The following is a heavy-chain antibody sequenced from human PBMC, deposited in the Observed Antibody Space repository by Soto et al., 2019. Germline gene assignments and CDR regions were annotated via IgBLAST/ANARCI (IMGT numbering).Heavy chain of an antibody. CDR2: ISSTTNYI. V-gene: IGHV3-21*06. J-gene: IGHJ4*02. CDR3: ARESEDLTSNFDY. CDR1: GFTFTRFS. Sequence: PGGPLRLSCAASGFTFTRFSMNCVRQAPGKGLEWVSSISSTTNYIYYGDSMKGRFTISRDNAKNSLYLEMNSLRAEDTAVYYCARESEDLTSNFDYWGQGTLVSVSS.